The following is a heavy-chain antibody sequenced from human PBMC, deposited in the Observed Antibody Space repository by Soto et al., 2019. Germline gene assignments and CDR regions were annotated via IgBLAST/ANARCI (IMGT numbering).Heavy chain of an antibody. D-gene: IGHD6-6*01. J-gene: IGHJ4*02. CDR3: AREQRIAARPAFAY. V-gene: IGHV1-69*12. CDR2: IIPIFGTA. Sequence: QVQLVQSGAEVKKPGSSVKVSCKASGGTFSSYAISWVRQAPGQGLEWMGGIIPIFGTANYAQKFQGRVTXXAXEFXSTAYMELSSLRSEDTAVYYCAREQRIAARPAFAYWGQGTLVTVSS. CDR1: GGTFSSYA.